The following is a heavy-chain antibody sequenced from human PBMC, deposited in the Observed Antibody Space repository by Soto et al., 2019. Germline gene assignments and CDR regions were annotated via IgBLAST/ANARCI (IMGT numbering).Heavy chain of an antibody. CDR2: ISGSGGST. V-gene: IGHV3-23*01. J-gene: IGHJ6*02. CDR1: GFTFSSYA. D-gene: IGHD2-15*01. Sequence: EVQLLESGGDLVQPGGSLRLSCAASGFTFSSYAMSWVRQAPGKGLEWVSAISGSGGSTYYADSVKGRFTISRDNSKNTLYLQMNSLRAEDTAVYYCAKDFVYCSGGSCYYYYYGMDVWGQGTTVTVSS. CDR3: AKDFVYCSGGSCYYYYYGMDV.